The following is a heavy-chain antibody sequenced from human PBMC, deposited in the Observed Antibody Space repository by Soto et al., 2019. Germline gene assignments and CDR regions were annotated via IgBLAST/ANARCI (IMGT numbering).Heavy chain of an antibody. Sequence: GESLKISCKGSGYSFTSYWIGWVRQMPGKGLEWMGIIYPGDSDTRYSPSFQGQVTISADKSISTAYLQWSSLKASDTAMYYCARRLGSSGYERTFDYWGQGTLVTVSS. CDR3: ARRLGSSGYERTFDY. V-gene: IGHV5-51*01. J-gene: IGHJ4*02. CDR1: GYSFTSYW. CDR2: IYPGDSDT. D-gene: IGHD3-22*01.